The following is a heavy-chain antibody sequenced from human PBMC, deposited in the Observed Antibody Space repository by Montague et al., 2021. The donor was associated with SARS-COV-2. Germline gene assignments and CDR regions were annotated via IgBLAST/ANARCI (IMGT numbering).Heavy chain of an antibody. V-gene: IGHV3-21*01. D-gene: IGHD6-19*01. Sequence: SWSLSWPASGITFSSYYMNLFRQAPGKGLEWVSSISGSSSYIYYSDSVKGQFTLSRDNAKNSLYLQMNSLRAEDTAVYYCARDLPSFFLGIAVAGPFDPWGQGTLVTVSS. J-gene: IGHJ5*02. CDR2: ISGSSSYI. CDR1: GITFSSYY. CDR3: ARDLPSFFLGIAVAGPFDP.